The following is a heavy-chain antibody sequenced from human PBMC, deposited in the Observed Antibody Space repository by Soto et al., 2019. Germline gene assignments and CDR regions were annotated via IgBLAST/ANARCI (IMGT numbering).Heavy chain of an antibody. J-gene: IGHJ4*02. CDR3: ASGAAFYYDTSRY. V-gene: IGHV3-30-3*01. Sequence: GGSLRLSCAAPGFSFSIHALHWVRQAPGEGLEWVAVMSPNGDNQYYADSVKGRFTISRDTSKSTLSLQMTSLRPEDTAVYYCASGAAFYYDTSRYWGQGTLVTVSS. CDR1: GFSFSIHA. CDR2: MSPNGDNQ. D-gene: IGHD3-22*01.